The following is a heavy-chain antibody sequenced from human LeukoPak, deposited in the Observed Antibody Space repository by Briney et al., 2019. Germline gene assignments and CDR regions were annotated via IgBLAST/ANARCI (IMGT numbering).Heavy chain of an antibody. CDR1: GFTFSSYG. Sequence: GGSLRLSCAASGFTFSSYGMHWVRQAPGKGLEWVALIWYDGTNKYYADSVKGRFTISRDNSKNTVYLQMNNLRAEDTAVYYCAKDLVVVVTSSYDYWGQGTLVTVSS. J-gene: IGHJ4*02. V-gene: IGHV3-33*06. CDR3: AKDLVVVVTSSYDY. CDR2: IWYDGTNK. D-gene: IGHD2-21*02.